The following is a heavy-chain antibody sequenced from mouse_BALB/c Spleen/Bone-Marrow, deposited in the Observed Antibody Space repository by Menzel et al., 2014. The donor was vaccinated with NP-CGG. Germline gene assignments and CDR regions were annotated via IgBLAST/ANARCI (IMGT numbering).Heavy chain of an antibody. V-gene: IGHV3-2*02. D-gene: IGHD2-1*01. CDR1: GYSITSDPA. J-gene: IGHJ3*01. CDR3: ARRGYYGTFLFAY. CDR2: ISYSGST. Sequence: EVKLVESGPGLVKPSQSLSLTCTVTGYSITSDPAWNWIRQFPGNKLEWMAYISYSGSTTYNPSLKSRISITRDTSKNQFFLQLNSVTTEDTATYYCARRGYYGTFLFAYWGQGTLVTVSA.